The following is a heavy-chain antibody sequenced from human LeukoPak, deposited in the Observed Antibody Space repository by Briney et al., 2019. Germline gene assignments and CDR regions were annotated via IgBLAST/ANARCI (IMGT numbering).Heavy chain of an antibody. CDR1: GYTFTSYD. CDR3: ARGPTYYYGSGSYYFDY. Sequence: ASAKVSCKASGYTFTSYDINWVRQATGQGLEWMGWMNPNSGNTGYAQKFQGRVTMTRNTSISTAYMELSSLRSEDTAVYYCARGPTYYYGSGSYYFDYWGQGTLVTVSS. D-gene: IGHD3-10*01. J-gene: IGHJ4*02. V-gene: IGHV1-8*01. CDR2: MNPNSGNT.